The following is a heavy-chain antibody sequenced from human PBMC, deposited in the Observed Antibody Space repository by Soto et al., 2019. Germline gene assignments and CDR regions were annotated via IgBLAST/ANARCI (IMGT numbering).Heavy chain of an antibody. CDR2: ISGSGGST. J-gene: IGHJ4*02. CDR3: AKEVLLSGYSSSWNFDY. V-gene: IGHV3-23*01. D-gene: IGHD6-6*01. Sequence: PGGSLRLSCAASGFTFSSYAMSWVRQAPGKGLEWVSAISGSGGSTYYAGSVKGRFTISRDNSKNTLYLQMNSLRAEDTAVYYCAKEVLLSGYSSSWNFDYWGQGTLVTVSS. CDR1: GFTFSSYA.